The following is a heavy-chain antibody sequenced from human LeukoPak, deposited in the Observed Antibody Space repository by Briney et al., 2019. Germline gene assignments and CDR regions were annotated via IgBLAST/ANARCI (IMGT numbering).Heavy chain of an antibody. V-gene: IGHV1-18*01. CDR3: ARGYYFGSGSFYDYFDY. J-gene: IGHJ4*02. Sequence: GAPVKVSCEASGYTFPSYGISWVRQAPGQGLEWMGWISTYNDKPDYAQKFQGRVTMTTDSSTSTAYMELRSLGSDDTAVYYCARGYYFGSGSFYDYFDYWGQGTLVTVSS. D-gene: IGHD3-10*01. CDR1: GYTFPSYG. CDR2: ISTYNDKP.